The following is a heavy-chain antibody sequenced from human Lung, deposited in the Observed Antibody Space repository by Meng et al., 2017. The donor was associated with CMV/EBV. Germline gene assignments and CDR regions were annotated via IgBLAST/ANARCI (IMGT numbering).Heavy chain of an antibody. V-gene: IGHV4-39*07. CDR3: ARFLGSSSWSFRLDS. J-gene: IGHJ4*02. CDR1: GASFTSSSYY. D-gene: IGHD6-13*01. CDR2: FYYDGST. Sequence: SXTXSLXXTVFGASFTSSSYYWVWIRQPPGKGLEWIGSFYYDGSTYYNPSLKSRVTVFVDTSKNQFSLKVSSVTAADTAVYYCARFLGSSSWSFRLDSWGQGTXVPVSS.